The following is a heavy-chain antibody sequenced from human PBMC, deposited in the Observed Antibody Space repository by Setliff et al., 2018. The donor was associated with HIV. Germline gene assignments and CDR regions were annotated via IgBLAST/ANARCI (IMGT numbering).Heavy chain of an antibody. V-gene: IGHV3-7*03. Sequence: GGSLRLSCAASGFSFRTYWMSWVRQAPGKGLEWVANMKYDGTEIYYVDAVKGRFTISRDNAKKSVFLHMNSLRGEDTAMYYCVRGVQSPPHYSYYYMDVWGEGTMVTVSS. CDR2: MKYDGTEI. D-gene: IGHD3-3*01. CDR1: GFSFRTYW. CDR3: VRGVQSPPHYSYYYMDV. J-gene: IGHJ6*03.